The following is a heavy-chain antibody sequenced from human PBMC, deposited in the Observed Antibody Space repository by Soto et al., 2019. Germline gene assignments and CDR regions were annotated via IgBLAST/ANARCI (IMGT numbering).Heavy chain of an antibody. CDR2: IVVGSGNT. J-gene: IGHJ4*02. Sequence: GASVKVSCKASGFTFTSSAVQWVRQARGQRLEWIGWIVVGSGNTNYAQKLQGRVTMTTDTSTSTAYMELRSLRSDDTAVYYCARVTFYDFWSGYHNPYYFDYWGQGTLVTVSS. V-gene: IGHV1-58*01. CDR1: GFTFTSSA. D-gene: IGHD3-3*01. CDR3: ARVTFYDFWSGYHNPYYFDY.